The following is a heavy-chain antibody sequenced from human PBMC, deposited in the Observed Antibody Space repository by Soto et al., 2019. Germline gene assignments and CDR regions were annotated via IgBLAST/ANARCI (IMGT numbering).Heavy chain of an antibody. CDR2: ISYDGSNK. J-gene: IGHJ3*02. V-gene: IGHV3-30*18. D-gene: IGHD3-10*01. CDR3: AKDSGAFDI. Sequence: PWGSLRLSCAASGFTFSSYGMHWVRQAPGKGLEWVAVISYDGSNKYYADSVKGRFTISRDNSKNTLYLQMNSLRAEDTAVYYCAKDSGAFDIWGQGTMVTVSS. CDR1: GFTFSSYG.